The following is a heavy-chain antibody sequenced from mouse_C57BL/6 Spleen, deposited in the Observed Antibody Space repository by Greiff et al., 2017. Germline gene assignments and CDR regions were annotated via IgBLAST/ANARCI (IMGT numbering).Heavy chain of an antibody. Sequence: VQLQQPGAELVKPGASVKLSCKASGYTFTSYWMHWVKQRPGQGLEWIGMIHPNSGSTNYNEKFKSKATLTVDKSSSTAYMQLRSLTSEDAAVYYCARVWYYGSHMDYWGQGTTLTVSS. D-gene: IGHD1-1*01. CDR2: IHPNSGST. CDR3: ARVWYYGSHMDY. V-gene: IGHV1-64*01. CDR1: GYTFTSYW. J-gene: IGHJ2*01.